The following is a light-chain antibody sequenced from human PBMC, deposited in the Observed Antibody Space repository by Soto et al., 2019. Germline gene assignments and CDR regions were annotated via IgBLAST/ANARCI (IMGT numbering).Light chain of an antibody. J-gene: IGKJ2*01. CDR3: QHDNDWPPVYT. Sequence: ETVFTRSPGTLALSPVERVTLSCISSYSVTYRYLAWYQQKPGQAPRLLIYDASNRATGIPARFSGSGSGTEFTLTISSLKSEDFALYYCQHDNDWPPVYTFGQGTKVDI. CDR2: DAS. CDR1: YSVTYRY. V-gene: IGKV3-11*01.